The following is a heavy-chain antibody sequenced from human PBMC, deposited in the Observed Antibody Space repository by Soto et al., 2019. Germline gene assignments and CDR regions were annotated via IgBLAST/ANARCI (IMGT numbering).Heavy chain of an antibody. CDR3: ARASSSSSAADY. V-gene: IGHV4-31*03. CDR1: GESISSGGYY. D-gene: IGHD6-6*01. CDR2: IYDTESA. Sequence: QVQLQESGPGLVKPSQTLSLTCSVSGESISSGGYYWSWIRHLPGKGLEWIGYIYDTESAYYNPSLKSGVTISMDTSENHFAMRLTSVTAAASAVYYCARASSSSSAADYWGQGLQVTVSS. J-gene: IGHJ4*02.